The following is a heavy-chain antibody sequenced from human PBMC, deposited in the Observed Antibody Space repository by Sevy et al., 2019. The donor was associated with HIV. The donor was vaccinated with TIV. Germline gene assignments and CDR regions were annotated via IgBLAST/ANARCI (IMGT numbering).Heavy chain of an antibody. V-gene: IGHV3-53*01. CDR2: IYSDGRT. CDR1: GYSVSSNY. Sequence: GGSLRLSCVVSGYSVSSNYMSWVRQAPGKGLEWVSNIYSDGRTYYADSVRGRFTISRDTSKNTAYLEMKSLRAEDTAVYYCTTEDIVLGEDNYYGMDVWSHGTTVTVSS. D-gene: IGHD2-15*01. CDR3: TTEDIVLGEDNYYGMDV. J-gene: IGHJ6*02.